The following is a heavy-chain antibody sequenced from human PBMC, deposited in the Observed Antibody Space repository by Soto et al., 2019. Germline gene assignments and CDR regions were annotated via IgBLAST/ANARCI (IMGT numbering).Heavy chain of an antibody. D-gene: IGHD1-1*01. CDR1: GFTFNTYV. CDR2: ISYSADKT. J-gene: IGHJ3*01. CDR3: PRRARTATTNGGAVDV. V-gene: IGHV3-23*01. Sequence: EVQLLESGGGLVQPGGSLRLSCAASGFTFNTYVMNWVRQAPGKGLEWVSTISYSADKTHYADSVKGRFTISRDNSRDTLFLQMNSLRADDAAVYYCPRRARTATTNGGAVDVWGQGTMVTASS.